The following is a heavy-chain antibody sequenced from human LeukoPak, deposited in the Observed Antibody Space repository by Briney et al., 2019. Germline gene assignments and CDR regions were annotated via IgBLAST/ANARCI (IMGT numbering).Heavy chain of an antibody. J-gene: IGHJ4*02. CDR2: ISYDGSNK. CDR1: GFTFSSYG. Sequence: PGRSLRLSCAASGFTFSSYGMHWVRQAPGKGLEWVAVISYDGSNKYYADSVKGRFTISRDNSNNTLYLQMNSLRAEDTAVYYCAKGGGGGYSYGQRLGYWGQGTLVTVSS. D-gene: IGHD5-18*01. V-gene: IGHV3-30*18. CDR3: AKGGGGGYSYGQRLGY.